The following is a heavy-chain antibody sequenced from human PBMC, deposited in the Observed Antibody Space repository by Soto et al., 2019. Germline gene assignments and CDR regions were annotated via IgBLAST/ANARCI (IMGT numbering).Heavy chain of an antibody. D-gene: IGHD3-16*01. J-gene: IGHJ4*02. CDR2: IYRDGSTT. CDR3: TRDVGGESDY. Sequence: EVQLVESGGGLVQPGGSLRLSCAASGFTLSNYWMHWVRQVPGKGLVWVSVIYRDGSTTGYADSVKGRFTIARDNGKNTCYLQRKSLRAEDTAVYYGTRDVGGESDYWGQGTLVTVSS. V-gene: IGHV3-74*01. CDR1: GFTLSNYW.